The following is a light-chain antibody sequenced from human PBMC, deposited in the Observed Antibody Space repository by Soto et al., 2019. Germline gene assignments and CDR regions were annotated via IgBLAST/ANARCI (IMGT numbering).Light chain of an antibody. CDR1: QSVFNNY. J-gene: IGKJ5*01. CDR3: QQYGSSHPIT. Sequence: EIALAQSPGTLSLSTGERATISCRASQSVFNNYLAWYQQKPGQAPRLLIYAASSRATDIPDRVSGIGSGTHFTLTISRLEPEDSAVYYCQQYGSSHPITFGQGTRLEI. CDR2: AAS. V-gene: IGKV3-20*01.